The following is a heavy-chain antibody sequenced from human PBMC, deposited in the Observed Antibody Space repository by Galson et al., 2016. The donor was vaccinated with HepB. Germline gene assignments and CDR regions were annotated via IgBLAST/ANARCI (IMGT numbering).Heavy chain of an antibody. Sequence: SLRLSCAASGFTFRAYTMNWVRQAPGKGLEWVAVISYDVSSKYYADSVKGRFTISRDSSKNTLFLQMNSLRPEDTAVYYCTKCRGYSSPGGVPGGPFDYWGQGALITVSS. D-gene: IGHD6-13*01. J-gene: IGHJ4*02. CDR3: TKCRGYSSPGGVPGGPFDY. CDR2: ISYDVSSK. V-gene: IGHV3-30*18. CDR1: GFTFRAYT.